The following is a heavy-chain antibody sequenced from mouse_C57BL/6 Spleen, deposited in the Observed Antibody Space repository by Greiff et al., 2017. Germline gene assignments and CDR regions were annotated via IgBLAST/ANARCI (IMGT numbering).Heavy chain of an antibody. J-gene: IGHJ1*03. CDR3: ARDLGYGSSYGYFDV. CDR1: GYSITSGYY. CDR2: ISYDGSN. V-gene: IGHV3-6*01. D-gene: IGHD1-1*01. Sequence: EVQLQQSGPGLVKPSQSLSLTCSVTGYSITSGYYWNWIRQFPGNKLEWMGSISYDGSNNYNPSLKNRISITRDTSKNQFFLKLNSVTTEDTATYYCARDLGYGSSYGYFDVWGTGTPGTVSS.